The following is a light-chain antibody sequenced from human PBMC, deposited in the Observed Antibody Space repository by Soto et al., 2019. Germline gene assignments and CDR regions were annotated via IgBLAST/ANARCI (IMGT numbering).Light chain of an antibody. CDR2: EVS. V-gene: IGLV2-14*01. CDR1: SSDVGGYSY. Sequence: QSALTQPASVSGSPGQSITISCTGTSSDVGGYSYVSWYQQHPVKAPKLMIYEVSNRPSGVSHRFSGSKSGNTASLTISGLQAEDEADYYCSSYTSSSTLYVFGTGTKVTVL. J-gene: IGLJ1*01. CDR3: SSYTSSSTLYV.